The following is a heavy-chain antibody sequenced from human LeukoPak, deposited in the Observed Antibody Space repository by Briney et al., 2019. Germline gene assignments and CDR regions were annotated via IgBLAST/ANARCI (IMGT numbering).Heavy chain of an antibody. CDR2: INAYNGNT. D-gene: IGHD5/OR15-5a*01. CDR3: ARDFVLVSSVYYRGLDY. V-gene: IGHV1-18*01. CDR1: GYTFTNYG. Sequence: GASVKVSCKTSGYTFTNYGINWVRQAPGQGLEWMGWINAYNGNTNYIQKFQGRVTMTTDTSTSTAYMELRSLRSDDTAVYFCARDFVLVSSVYYRGLDYWGRGTLVTVSS. J-gene: IGHJ4*02.